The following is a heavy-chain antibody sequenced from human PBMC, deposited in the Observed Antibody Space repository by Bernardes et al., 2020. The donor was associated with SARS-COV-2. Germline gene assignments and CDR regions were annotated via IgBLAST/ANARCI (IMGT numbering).Heavy chain of an antibody. CDR1: GFTFNEYW. D-gene: IGHD5-18*01. CDR3: ARQRSVETAMGGLSS. Sequence: SLSLSCATSGFTFNEYWMNWVRQAPGKGLEWVAIIKQDGGEKYYADSVEGRFTISRDNAKASLYLQMNSLRVDDTAVYYCARQRSVETAMGGLSSWGPGTLVTVSS. J-gene: IGHJ5*02. V-gene: IGHV3-7*01. CDR2: IKQDGGEK.